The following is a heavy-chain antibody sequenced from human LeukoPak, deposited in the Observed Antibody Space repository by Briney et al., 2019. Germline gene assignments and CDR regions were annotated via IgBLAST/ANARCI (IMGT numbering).Heavy chain of an antibody. CDR2: ISAYNGNT. Sequence: GASVKVSCKASGYTFTSYGISWLRQAPGQGLEWMGWISAYNGNTNYAQKLQGRVTMTTDTSTSTAYMELRSLRSDDTAVYYCASLTMVRGVISEVDYWGQGTLVTASS. CDR1: GYTFTSYG. V-gene: IGHV1-18*01. J-gene: IGHJ4*02. D-gene: IGHD3-10*01. CDR3: ASLTMVRGVISEVDY.